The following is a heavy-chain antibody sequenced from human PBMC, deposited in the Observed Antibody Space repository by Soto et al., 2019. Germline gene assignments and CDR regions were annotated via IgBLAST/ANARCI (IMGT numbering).Heavy chain of an antibody. D-gene: IGHD2-15*01. CDR3: ARDGYCIGVRCYRLLSLDY. CDR2: IWYDGSKK. V-gene: IGHV3-33*01. J-gene: IGHJ4*02. CDR1: GFTFSSYG. Sequence: QVQLVESGGGVAQPEKSLRLSCTASGFTFSSYGMHWVRQVPGKGLEWVALIWYDGSKKYYADSVKGRFTISRDNSNNTLFVQMDSLRSEDTAVDHSARDGYCIGVRCYRLLSLDYGGQGTLVTVSS.